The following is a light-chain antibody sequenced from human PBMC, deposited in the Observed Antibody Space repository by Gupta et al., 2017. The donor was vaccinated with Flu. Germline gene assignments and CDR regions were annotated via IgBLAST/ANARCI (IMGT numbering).Light chain of an antibody. Sequence: QSPLTQPASVSGSPVQSITISCTGTGSDVGGYPYVSWYQQHPGTAPDLMCYDVTDRPAGVSDLCAASYAGTTAFPTISGLQAEDDAYEFCASYTNTSTWVFGGGTKLTVL. CDR1: GSDVGGYPY. CDR3: ASYTNTSTWV. CDR2: DVT. V-gene: IGLV2-14*03. J-gene: IGLJ3*02.